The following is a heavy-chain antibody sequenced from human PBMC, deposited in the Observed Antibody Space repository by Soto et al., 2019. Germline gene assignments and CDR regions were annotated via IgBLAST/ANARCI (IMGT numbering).Heavy chain of an antibody. V-gene: IGHV1-69*13. J-gene: IGHJ6*02. CDR3: ARDDTAMVTPYYYYGMDV. D-gene: IGHD5-18*01. Sequence: SVKVSCKASGGTFSSYAISWVRQAPGQGLEWMGGIIPIFGTANYAQKFQGRVTITADESTSTAYMELSSLRSEDTAVYYCARDDTAMVTPYYYYGMDVWGQGTTVTVS. CDR1: GGTFSSYA. CDR2: IIPIFGTA.